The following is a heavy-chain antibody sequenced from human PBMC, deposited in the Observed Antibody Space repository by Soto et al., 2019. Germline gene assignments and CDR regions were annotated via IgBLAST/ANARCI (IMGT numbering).Heavy chain of an antibody. J-gene: IGHJ4*02. V-gene: IGHV4-30-4*01. Sequence: PSETLSLTCTVSGGSISSGDYYWSCIRQPPGKGLEWIGYIYYSGSTYYNPSLKSRVTISVDTSKNQFSLKLSSVTAADTAVYYCAREGGLAAAANWVIDYWGQGTLVTVSS. CDR2: IYYSGST. CDR1: GGSISSGDYY. CDR3: AREGGLAAAANWVIDY. D-gene: IGHD6-13*01.